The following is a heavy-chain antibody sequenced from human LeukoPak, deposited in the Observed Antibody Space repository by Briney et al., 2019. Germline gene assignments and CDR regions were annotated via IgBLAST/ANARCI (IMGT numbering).Heavy chain of an antibody. CDR1: GFIFSSFG. J-gene: IGHJ5*02. CDR3: AKDRGEYTNWFDT. Sequence: GWALTLSCAASGFIFSSFGMHWVRQAPGKGLDWVAFIRYDGSNKYYADSVKDRFTISRDNSKNTLYMQMNSPRVEDTAIYYCAKDRGEYTNWFDTWGEGTLVTVSS. V-gene: IGHV3-30*02. CDR2: IRYDGSNK. D-gene: IGHD4-17*01.